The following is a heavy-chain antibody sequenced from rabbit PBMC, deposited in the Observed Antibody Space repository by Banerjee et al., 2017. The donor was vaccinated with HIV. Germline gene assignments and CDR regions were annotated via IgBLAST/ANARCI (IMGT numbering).Heavy chain of an antibody. J-gene: IGHJ3*01. CDR1: GFSFSSSYW. Sequence: QEQLEESGGDLAKPEGSLTLTCTASGFSFSSSYWICWVRQAPGKGLEWIACIYAGRRGTIDYASWAKGRFTISKTSSTTVTLQMTSLTAADTATYFCAREAYVDGSVYYDLWGQGTLVTVS. CDR2: IYAGRRGTI. CDR3: AREAYVDGSVYYDL. V-gene: IGHV1S45*01. D-gene: IGHD1-1*01.